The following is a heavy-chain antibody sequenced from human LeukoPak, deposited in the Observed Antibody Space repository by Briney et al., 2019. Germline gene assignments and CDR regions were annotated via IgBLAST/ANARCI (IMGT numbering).Heavy chain of an antibody. CDR1: RYTFTTST. V-gene: IGHV1-46*01. D-gene: IGHD6-6*01. J-gene: IGHJ4*02. Sequence: ASVKVSSMPSRYTFTTSTLHWVRQAPGQGLEWMGIINPSGGSTSYAQKFQGRVTMTRDTSTSTVYMELSSLRSEDTAVYYCARGRIAAGYWGQGTLVTVSS. CDR3: ARGRIAAGY. CDR2: INPSGGST.